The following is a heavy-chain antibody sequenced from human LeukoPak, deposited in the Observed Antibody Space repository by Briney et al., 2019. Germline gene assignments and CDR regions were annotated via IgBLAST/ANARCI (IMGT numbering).Heavy chain of an antibody. CDR3: ARGGYHHGFDI. Sequence: QPGGSLRLSCAASGFTFNSYWFHWVRQAPGKGLVCVSRINSDGSDTIYADSVKGRCTISRDNAKSTVYLQMNSLKAEDTAVYYCARGGYHHGFDIWGQGTMVTVSS. D-gene: IGHD2-15*01. CDR2: INSDGSDT. CDR1: GFTFNSYW. J-gene: IGHJ3*02. V-gene: IGHV3-74*01.